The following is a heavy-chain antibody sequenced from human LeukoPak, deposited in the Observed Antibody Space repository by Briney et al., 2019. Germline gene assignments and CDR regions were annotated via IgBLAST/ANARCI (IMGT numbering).Heavy chain of an antibody. V-gene: IGHV3-48*01. CDR2: ISSSSSTI. D-gene: IGHD6-19*01. J-gene: IGHJ6*02. Sequence: GGSLRLSCAASGFTFSSYSMNWVRQAPGKGLEWVSYISSSSSTIYYADSVKGRFTISRDNAKNSLYLQMNSLRAEDTAVYYCARSLAVAGSGMDVWGQGTTVIVSS. CDR3: ARSLAVAGSGMDV. CDR1: GFTFSSYS.